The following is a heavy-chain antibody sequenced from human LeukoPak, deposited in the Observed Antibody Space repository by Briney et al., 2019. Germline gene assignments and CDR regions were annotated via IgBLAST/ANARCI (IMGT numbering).Heavy chain of an antibody. CDR1: GFTFSSYW. J-gene: IGHJ4*02. V-gene: IGHV3-21*01. Sequence: GGSLRLSCAASGFTFSSYWMSWVRQAPGKGLEWVSCISSSSSYIYYADSVKGRFTISRDNAKNSLYLQMNSLRAEDTAVYYCATSPVYSYGHPYYFDYWGQGTLVTVSS. D-gene: IGHD5-18*01. CDR3: ATSPVYSYGHPYYFDY. CDR2: ISSSSSYI.